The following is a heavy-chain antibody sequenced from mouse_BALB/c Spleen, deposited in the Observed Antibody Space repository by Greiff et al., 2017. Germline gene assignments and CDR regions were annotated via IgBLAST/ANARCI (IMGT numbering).Heavy chain of an antibody. CDR1: GYTFTSYW. J-gene: IGHJ4*01. CDR3: ARGGSPYAMDY. V-gene: IGHV1-69*02. CDR2: IDPSDSYT. Sequence: QVQLQQPGAELVKPGASVKLSCKASGYTFTSYWMHWVKQRPGQGLEWIGEIDPSDSYTNYNQKFKGKATLTVDKSSSTAYMQLSGLTSEDSAVYYCARGGSPYAMDYWGQGTSVTVSS. D-gene: IGHD1-1*01.